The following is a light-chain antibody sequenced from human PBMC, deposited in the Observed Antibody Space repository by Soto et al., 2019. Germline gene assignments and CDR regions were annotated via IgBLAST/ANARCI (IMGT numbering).Light chain of an antibody. J-gene: IGKJ4*01. CDR2: GAS. CDR3: QQYGSSPLT. CDR1: QSVSSSY. Sequence: ELELTQSQGTLSLSPWERATLSCRASQSVSSSYLAWYLQKPGQAPRLIIYGASIRATGIPDRFSGSGSGTDFTLTISRLEPEDFAVYYCQQYGSSPLTFGGGTKVDIK. V-gene: IGKV3-20*01.